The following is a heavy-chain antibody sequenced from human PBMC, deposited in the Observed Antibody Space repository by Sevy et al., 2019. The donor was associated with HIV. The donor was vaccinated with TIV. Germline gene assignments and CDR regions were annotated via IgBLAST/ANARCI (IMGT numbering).Heavy chain of an antibody. CDR1: EFTFDDYT. Sequence: GGSLRLSCAASEFTFDDYTMHWVRQAPGKGLEWVSLISWDGGSTYYADSVKGRFTISRDNSKNSLYLQMNSLRTEDTALYYCAKSAIAAAGTPNYYYYYGMDVWGQGTTVTVSS. J-gene: IGHJ6*02. V-gene: IGHV3-43*01. CDR3: AKSAIAAAGTPNYYYYYGMDV. CDR2: ISWDGGST. D-gene: IGHD6-13*01.